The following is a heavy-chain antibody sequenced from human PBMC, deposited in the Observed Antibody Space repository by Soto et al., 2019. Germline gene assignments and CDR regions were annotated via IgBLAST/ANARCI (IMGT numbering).Heavy chain of an antibody. Sequence: QVQLVQSGAEVKKPGATVKVSCKASGYTFTSYGISWVRQAPGQGLEWMGWISAYNGYTNYAQKLQGRVTMTTDTSTSTAYMDLRSLRSDGTAVYYCVVAAQPYYFDYWGQGTLVAVSS. CDR2: ISAYNGYT. CDR3: VVAAQPYYFDY. CDR1: GYTFTSYG. J-gene: IGHJ4*02. V-gene: IGHV1-18*01. D-gene: IGHD2-15*01.